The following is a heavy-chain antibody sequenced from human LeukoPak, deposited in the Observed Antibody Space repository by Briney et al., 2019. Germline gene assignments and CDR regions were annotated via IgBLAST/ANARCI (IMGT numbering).Heavy chain of an antibody. D-gene: IGHD6-13*01. V-gene: IGHV3-49*04. CDR1: GFAFGDYA. Sequence: GGSLRLSCTASGFAFGDYAVSWVRRAPGRGLEWVGLIRRRAFGETADYAASVKGRFTISRDDSKSIAYLQMNSLKTEDTAVYYCTREGAAAAYGMDVWGQGTTVTVSS. J-gene: IGHJ6*02. CDR2: IRRRAFGETA. CDR3: TREGAAAAYGMDV.